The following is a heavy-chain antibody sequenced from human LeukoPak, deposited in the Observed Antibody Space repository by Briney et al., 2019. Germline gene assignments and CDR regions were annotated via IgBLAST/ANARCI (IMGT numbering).Heavy chain of an antibody. CDR2: IYSGSSSI. CDR1: GFTFSSYS. CDR3: ARDRGKYCSSTRCYNWYFDL. V-gene: IGHV3-48*02. Sequence: GGSLRLSCAASGFTFSSYSMNWVRQAPGKGLEWVSYIYSGSSSIYYADSVKGRFTISRDNAKNSLYLQMNSLRDEDTAVYYCARDRGKYCSSTRCYNWYFDLWGRGTLVTVSS. D-gene: IGHD2-2*02. J-gene: IGHJ2*01.